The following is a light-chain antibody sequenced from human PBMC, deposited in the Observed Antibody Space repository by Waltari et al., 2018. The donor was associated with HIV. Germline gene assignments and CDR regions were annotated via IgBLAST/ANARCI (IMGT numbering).Light chain of an antibody. V-gene: IGLV10-54*01. CDR2: RNN. CDR1: SNNVGNQG. Sequence: QAGLTQPHSVSKGLRQTATLTCTGNSNNVGNQGANWLQQHQGHPPKLLSYRNNDRPSGISERLSASRSGNTASLTITGLQPEGEADYYCSAWDSSLSAWVFGGGTKLTVL. J-gene: IGLJ3*02. CDR3: SAWDSSLSAWV.